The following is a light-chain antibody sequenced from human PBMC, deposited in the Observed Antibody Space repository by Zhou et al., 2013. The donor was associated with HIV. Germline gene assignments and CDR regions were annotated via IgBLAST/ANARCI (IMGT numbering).Light chain of an antibody. V-gene: IGKV3-20*01. CDR2: GAS. Sequence: EIVLTQSPGTLSLSPGERATLSCWASQSVSSNLAWYQQRPGQAPRLLIFGASSRATGIPARFSGSGSGTDFTLTISSLEPEDFAVYSCQQYDSSPITFGHGTRLEIK. CDR3: QQYDSSPIT. J-gene: IGKJ5*01. CDR1: QSVSSN.